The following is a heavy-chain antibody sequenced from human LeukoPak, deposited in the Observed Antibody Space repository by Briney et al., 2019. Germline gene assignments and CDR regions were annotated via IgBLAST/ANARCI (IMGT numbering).Heavy chain of an antibody. J-gene: IGHJ4*02. D-gene: IGHD3-10*01. CDR3: TTDEPYGSGSYYHDY. V-gene: IGHV3-15*01. Sequence: GGSLRLSCTASGFTFGDYAMSWVRQAPGKGLEWVGRIKCKTNGGTTDYAAPVKGRFTISRDDSKNTLYLQMNSLKTEDTAVYCCTTDEPYGSGSYYHDYWGQGTLVTVCS. CDR1: GFTFGDYA. CDR2: IKCKTNGGTT.